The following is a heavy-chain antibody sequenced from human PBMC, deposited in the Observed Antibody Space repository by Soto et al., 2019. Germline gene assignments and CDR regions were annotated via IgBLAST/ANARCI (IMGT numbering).Heavy chain of an antibody. CDR3: ASATGGSSSWDN. D-gene: IGHD6-13*01. CDR1: GGTFSSYA. CDR2: IIPIFGTA. V-gene: IGHV1-69*13. Sequence: ASVKVSCKASGGTFSSYAISWVRQAPGQGLEWMGGIIPIFGTANYAQKFQGRVTITADESTSTAYMELSSLRSEDTAVYYCASATGGSSSWDNWGQGTLVTVSS. J-gene: IGHJ4*02.